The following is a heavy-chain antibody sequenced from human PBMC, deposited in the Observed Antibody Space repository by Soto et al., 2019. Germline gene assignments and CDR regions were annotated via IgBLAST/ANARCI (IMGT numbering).Heavy chain of an antibody. V-gene: IGHV3-53*01. CDR3: ATRPLLRGAP. J-gene: IGHJ3*01. CDR2: IWTSGST. CDR1: GFTFSSND. D-gene: IGHD3-16*01. Sequence: EVQLVESGGGLIQPGGSLRLSCEASGFTFSSNDMNWVRQAPGKGLEWVSLIWTSGSTAYADSVKGRFTISRDNSKSALYLHMSSLRVEDTAVYYCATRPLLRGAPWGQGTMVTVSS.